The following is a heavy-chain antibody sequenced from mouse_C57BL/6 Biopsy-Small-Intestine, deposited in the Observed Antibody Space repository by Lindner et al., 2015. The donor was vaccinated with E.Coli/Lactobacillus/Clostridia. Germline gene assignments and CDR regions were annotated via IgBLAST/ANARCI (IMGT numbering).Heavy chain of an antibody. J-gene: IGHJ3*01. CDR3: TRRDWDVAGFAY. CDR2: INPYSDAT. D-gene: IGHD4-1*01. Sequence: VQLQESGPELVEPGASVKMSCKASGYTFISYVLYWVKQKPGQGLEWIGYINPYSDATKYNEKFKGKATLTSDKSSSTAYMELSSLTSEDSAVYYCTRRDWDVAGFAYWGQGTLVTVSA. CDR1: GYTFISYV. V-gene: IGHV1-14*01.